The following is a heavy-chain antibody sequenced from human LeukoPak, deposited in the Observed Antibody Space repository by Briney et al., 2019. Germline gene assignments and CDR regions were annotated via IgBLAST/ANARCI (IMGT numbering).Heavy chain of an antibody. CDR1: GGSISSGSYY. Sequence: SQTLSLTCTVSGGSISSGSYYWSWIRQPAGKGLEWIGRIYTSGSTNYNPSLKSRVTMSIDTSKNQFSLKLSSVTAADTAVYYCARGGSGYEKDWGQGTLVTVSS. CDR3: ARGGSGYEKD. J-gene: IGHJ4*02. CDR2: IYTSGST. V-gene: IGHV4-61*02. D-gene: IGHD5-12*01.